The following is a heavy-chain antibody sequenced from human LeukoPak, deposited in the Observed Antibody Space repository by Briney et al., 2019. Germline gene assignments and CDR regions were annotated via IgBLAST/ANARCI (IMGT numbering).Heavy chain of an antibody. Sequence: ASVKVSCKASGYTFTGYYMHWVRQAPGQGLEWMGWINPNSGGTNYAQKFQGRVTMTRDTSISTAYMELSRLRSDDTAVDYCARERAGVATYYFDYWGQGTLVTVSS. D-gene: IGHD6-19*01. CDR1: GYTFTGYY. CDR3: ARERAGVATYYFDY. V-gene: IGHV1-2*02. CDR2: INPNSGGT. J-gene: IGHJ4*02.